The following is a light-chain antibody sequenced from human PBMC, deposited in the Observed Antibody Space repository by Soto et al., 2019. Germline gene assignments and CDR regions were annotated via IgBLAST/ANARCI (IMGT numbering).Light chain of an antibody. J-gene: IGKJ4*01. CDR2: GAS. CDR3: QQYDDWRLLT. V-gene: IGKV3-15*01. Sequence: EVVMPPSPATLSVSPGDKATLSCRASQSVSSHLAWYQQKPGQAPRLLIYGASTRASGVPARFSGSGSGTEFTLTISSLQSEDFAIYYCQQYDDWRLLTFGGGTKVEI. CDR1: QSVSSH.